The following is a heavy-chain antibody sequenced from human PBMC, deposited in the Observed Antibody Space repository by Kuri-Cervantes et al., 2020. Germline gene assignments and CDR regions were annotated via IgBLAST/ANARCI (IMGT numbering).Heavy chain of an antibody. D-gene: IGHD6-19*01. CDR2: INHSGST. CDR3: ASPKSSGWYKWDAFDI. CDR1: GGSFSGYY. J-gene: IGHJ3*02. Sequence: GSLRPSCAVYGGSFSGYYWSWFRQPPGKGLEWIGEINHSGSTNYNPSLKSRVTISVDTSKNQFSLKLSSVTAADTAVYYCASPKSSGWYKWDAFDIWGQGTMVTVSS. V-gene: IGHV4-34*01.